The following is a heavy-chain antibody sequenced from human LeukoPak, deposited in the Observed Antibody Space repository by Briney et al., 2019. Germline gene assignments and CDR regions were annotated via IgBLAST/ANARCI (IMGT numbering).Heavy chain of an antibody. J-gene: IGHJ4*02. CDR1: GFTFSRYA. CDR2: TSSSDAGT. D-gene: IGHD2-21*01. CDR3: AKAPVTSCRGAYCYPFDS. V-gene: IGHV3-23*01. Sequence: GGSLRLSCAPSGFTFSRYAMHWVRQTPGKGLEWVAATSSSDAGTYHADSVRGRFTISRDNSKNTLYLQMNSLRAEDAAVYFCAKAPVTSCRGAYCYPFDSWGQGTLVTVSS.